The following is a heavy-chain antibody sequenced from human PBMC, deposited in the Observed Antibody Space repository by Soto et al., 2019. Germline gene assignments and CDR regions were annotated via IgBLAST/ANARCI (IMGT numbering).Heavy chain of an antibody. J-gene: IGHJ6*02. CDR2: ILSDGSNK. Sequence: PVGSLRLSGAASGFAFSSYGMHWVRQTPGKGLEWLAVILSDGSNKYYADSVKGRFTISRDNSKNTLYLQMSSLRAEDRAVYYCANYWCTSRSCYESLLSGMGVWGQGTTLTVSS. CDR3: ANYWCTSRSCYESLLSGMGV. V-gene: IGHV3-30*18. CDR1: GFAFSSYG. D-gene: IGHD2-2*01.